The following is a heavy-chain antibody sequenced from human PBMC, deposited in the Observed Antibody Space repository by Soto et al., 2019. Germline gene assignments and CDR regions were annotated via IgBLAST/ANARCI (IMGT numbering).Heavy chain of an antibody. CDR3: ARVLRGVVNWFDP. CDR2: IATYNSNK. CDR1: GDTFTNFG. Sequence: HLVQSGPEVKKPGASVTVSCKTSGDTFTNFGLSWVRQAPGQGLEWMGWIATYNSNKNYAQKFQGRLTLTTDTSTSTGYMELKSLDYDDTAVYYCARVLRGVVNWFDPWGQGTLVTVSS. J-gene: IGHJ5*02. D-gene: IGHD3-10*01. V-gene: IGHV1-18*01.